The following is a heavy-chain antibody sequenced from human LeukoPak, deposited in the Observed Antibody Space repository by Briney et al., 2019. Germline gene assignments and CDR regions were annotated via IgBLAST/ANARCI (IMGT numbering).Heavy chain of an antibody. CDR3: AKDTQLEWELLRGNNWFDP. D-gene: IGHD1-26*01. J-gene: IGHJ5*02. V-gene: IGHV3-23*01. CDR1: GFTFSSYA. Sequence: GGSLSLSCAASGFTFSSYAMSWVRQAPGKGLEWVSAISGSGGSTYYADSVKGRFTISRDNSKNTLYLQMNSLRAEDTAVYYCAKDTQLEWELLRGNNWFDPWGQGTLVTVSS. CDR2: ISGSGGST.